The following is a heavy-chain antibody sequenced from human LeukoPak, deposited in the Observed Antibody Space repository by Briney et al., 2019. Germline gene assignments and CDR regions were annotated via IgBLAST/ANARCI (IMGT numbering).Heavy chain of an antibody. D-gene: IGHD3-22*01. V-gene: IGHV4-61*01. CDR1: GGSVSSGSYY. J-gene: IGHJ3*02. CDR3: AREGDYYDSRPDAFDI. Sequence: PSATLSPTCTFSGGSVSSGSYYWSWVRQPPGKGLEWIGSIYYSGSTNSTPSLKSRVTISVDTSKNQCSLKLSSVTAADTAVYYCAREGDYYDSRPDAFDIWGQGTMVTVSS. CDR2: IYYSGST.